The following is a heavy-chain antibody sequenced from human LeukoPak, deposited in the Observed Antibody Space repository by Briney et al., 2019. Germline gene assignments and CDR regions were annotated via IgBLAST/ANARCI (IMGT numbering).Heavy chain of an antibody. Sequence: GGSLRLSCAASGFTFSSYAMTWVRQAPGKGLEWVSAISGSGGTTYYADSVKGRFTISRDNSKDTLYLRMNSLTAEDTAVYYCAKGGDYDILTAYYNSWGQGTLVTVSS. CDR3: AKGGDYDILTAYYNS. D-gene: IGHD3-9*01. V-gene: IGHV3-23*01. CDR2: ISGSGGTT. CDR1: GFTFSSYA. J-gene: IGHJ4*02.